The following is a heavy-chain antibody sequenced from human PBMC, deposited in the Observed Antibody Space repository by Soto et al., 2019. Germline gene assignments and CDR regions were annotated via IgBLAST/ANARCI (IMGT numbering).Heavy chain of an antibody. J-gene: IGHJ3*01. V-gene: IGHV1-69*08. CDR3: ARDRITTRGDAFDL. CDR1: GGTFRPYI. Sequence: QVQLVQSGAEVRKPGSSVKVSCKAPGGTFRPYIISWVRQAPGQGLEWMGRIIPIPDITNYAPKFQGRVTVNADRSTSTAYMELTSLKSEDTAVYYCARDRITTRGDAFDLWGQGTMVTVSS. CDR2: IIPIPDIT. D-gene: IGHD3-3*01.